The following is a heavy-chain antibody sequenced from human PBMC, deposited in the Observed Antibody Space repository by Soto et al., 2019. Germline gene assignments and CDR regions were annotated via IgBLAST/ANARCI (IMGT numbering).Heavy chain of an antibody. CDR3: ARGYYDYVWGSYPSSFFDP. J-gene: IGHJ5*02. V-gene: IGHV3-30*03. Sequence: PGGSLRLSCAASGFTFSSYGMHWVRQAPGKGLEWVAVISYDGSNKYYADSVKGRFTISRDNSKNTLYLQMNSLRAEDTAVYYCARGYYDYVWGSYPSSFFDPWGQGTLVTVSS. D-gene: IGHD3-16*01. CDR1: GFTFSSYG. CDR2: ISYDGSNK.